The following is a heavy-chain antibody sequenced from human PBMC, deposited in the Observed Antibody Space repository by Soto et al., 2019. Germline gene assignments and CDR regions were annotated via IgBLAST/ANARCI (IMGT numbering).Heavy chain of an antibody. CDR2: IGTAGDT. CDR3: AKDETSTYYDILTGYRPVNWFDP. D-gene: IGHD3-9*01. CDR1: GFTFSSYD. V-gene: IGHV3-13*04. Sequence: PGGSLRLSCAASGFTFSSYDMHWVRQATGKGLEWVSAIGTAGDTYYPGSVKGRFTISRDNSKNTLYLQMNSLRAEDTAVYYCAKDETSTYYDILTGYRPVNWFDPWGQGTLVTVSS. J-gene: IGHJ5*02.